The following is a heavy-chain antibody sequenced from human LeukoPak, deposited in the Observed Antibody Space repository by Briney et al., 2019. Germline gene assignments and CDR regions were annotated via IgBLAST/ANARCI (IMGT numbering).Heavy chain of an antibody. CDR1: GASITSADYY. J-gene: IGHJ4*02. V-gene: IGHV4-39*07. CDR3: AGAKN. CDR2: IYYSGST. Sequence: PSETLSLTCTVSGASITSADYYWGWVRQPPGKGLEWIGSIYYSGSTYYSPSLKSRVTISVDTSKNQFSLKLSSVTAADTAVYYCAGAKNWGQGTLVTVSS.